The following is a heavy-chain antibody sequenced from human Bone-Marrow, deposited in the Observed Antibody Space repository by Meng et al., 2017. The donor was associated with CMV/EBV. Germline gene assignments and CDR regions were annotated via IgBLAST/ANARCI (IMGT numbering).Heavy chain of an antibody. CDR2: IIPIFGTA. CDR3: ARDTNYNYGDNLGGWFDP. Sequence: TFGSYAISWVRQAPGQGLGWMEGIIPIFGTANYAQKFQGRVTITADESTSTAYMELSSLRSEDTAVYYCARDTNYNYGDNLGGWFDPWGQGTLVTVSS. J-gene: IGHJ5*02. V-gene: IGHV1-69*01. CDR1: TFGSYA. D-gene: IGHD4-17*01.